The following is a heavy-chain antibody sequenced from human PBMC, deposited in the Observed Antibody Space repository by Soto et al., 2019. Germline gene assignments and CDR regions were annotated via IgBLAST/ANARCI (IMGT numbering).Heavy chain of an antibody. V-gene: IGHV3-30*18. CDR1: GFTFSGYG. Sequence: GGSLRLSCAASGFTFSGYGMHWVRQAPGKGLEWVAVISYDGSNKYYADSVKGRFTISRDNSKNTLYLQMNSLRAEDTAVYYCAKDLATVIGPGPYWGQGTLVTVSS. J-gene: IGHJ4*02. CDR2: ISYDGSNK. D-gene: IGHD4-17*01. CDR3: AKDLATVIGPGPY.